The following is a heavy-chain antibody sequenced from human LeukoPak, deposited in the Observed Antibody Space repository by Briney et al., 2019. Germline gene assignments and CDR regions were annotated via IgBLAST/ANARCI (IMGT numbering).Heavy chain of an antibody. CDR3: ARAEQWLYNWFDP. Sequence: PGGSLRLSCAASGFTFSSYSMNWVRQAPGKGLEWVSVIYSGGSTYYADSVKGRFTISRDNSKNTLYLQMNSLRAEDTAVYYCARAEQWLYNWFDPWGQGTLVTVSS. CDR1: GFTFSSYS. J-gene: IGHJ5*02. D-gene: IGHD6-19*01. V-gene: IGHV3-53*01. CDR2: IYSGGST.